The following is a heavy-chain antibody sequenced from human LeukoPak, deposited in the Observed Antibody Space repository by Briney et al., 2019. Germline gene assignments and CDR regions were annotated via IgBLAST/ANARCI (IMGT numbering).Heavy chain of an antibody. CDR2: ISPDGSER. V-gene: IGHV3-30*03. J-gene: IGHJ4*02. CDR3: ARDLAGTTTDGFFDY. CDR1: GFTFSHYG. Sequence: GGSLRLSCEASGFTFSHYGMHWVRQAPGKGLEWVAVISPDGSERYYSDSVKGRFTISRDNSKNTLDLQMNSLRAEDTAVYYCARDLAGTTTDGFFDYWGQGTLVTVSS. D-gene: IGHD1-26*01.